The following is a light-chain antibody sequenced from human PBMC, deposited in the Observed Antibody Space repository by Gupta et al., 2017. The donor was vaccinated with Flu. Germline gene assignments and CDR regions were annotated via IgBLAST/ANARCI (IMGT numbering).Light chain of an antibody. CDR2: GDN. Sequence: QSVLTQPSSVSGTPGQRVTISCSGNTSNIESNTVTWYQHLPGAAPKLLVYGDNQRPSGVPDRFSGSQSGTSASLAISGLQSDDEADYYCAAWDDNLNAWVFGGGTDLTVL. V-gene: IGLV1-44*01. J-gene: IGLJ3*02. CDR1: TSNIESNT. CDR3: AAWDDNLNAWV.